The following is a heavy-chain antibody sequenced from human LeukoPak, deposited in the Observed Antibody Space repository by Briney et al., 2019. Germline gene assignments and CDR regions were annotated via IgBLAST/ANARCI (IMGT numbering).Heavy chain of an antibody. Sequence: PGGSLRLSCAASGFTFSSYSMNWVRQAPGKGLEWVSYISSGSSTVYYADSVKGRFTISRDNAKNSLYLQMNSLRAEDTAVYYCARDRAFDSSGYSNWGQGTLVTVSS. D-gene: IGHD3-22*01. CDR2: ISSGSSTV. J-gene: IGHJ4*02. V-gene: IGHV3-48*01. CDR1: GFTFSSYS. CDR3: ARDRAFDSSGYSN.